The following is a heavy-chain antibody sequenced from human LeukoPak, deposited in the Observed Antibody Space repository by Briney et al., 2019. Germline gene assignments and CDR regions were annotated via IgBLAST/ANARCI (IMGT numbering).Heavy chain of an antibody. CDR2: IYVDGTT. CDR1: GFTVNSIY. Sequence: GGSLRLSCAVSGFTVNSIYMTWFRQAPGKGLEWVSVIYVDGTTIYSDSVKGRFTMTRDDSGNTLYLQLNSLRAEDTAVYYCAKEGRGANNARFGIDYWGQGALVTVSS. V-gene: IGHV3-66*01. D-gene: IGHD5-24*01. CDR3: AKEGRGANNARFGIDY. J-gene: IGHJ4*02.